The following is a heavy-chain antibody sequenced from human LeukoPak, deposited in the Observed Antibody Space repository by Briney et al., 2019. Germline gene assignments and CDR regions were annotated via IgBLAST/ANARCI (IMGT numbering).Heavy chain of an antibody. CDR1: GYSISSGYY. D-gene: IGHD1-26*01. J-gene: IGHJ4*02. CDR2: IYHSGST. V-gene: IGHV4-38-2*02. Sequence: SETLSLTCTVSGYSISSGYYWGWIRQPPGKGLEWIGSIYHSGSTYYNPSLKSRVTISVDTSKNQFSLKLSSVTAADTAVYYCARGEGYFVYWGQGTLVTVSS. CDR3: ARGEGYFVY.